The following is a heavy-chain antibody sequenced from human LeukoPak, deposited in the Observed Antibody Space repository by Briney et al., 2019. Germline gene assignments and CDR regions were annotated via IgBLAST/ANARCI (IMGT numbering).Heavy chain of an antibody. CDR2: ISSSSSYI. CDR1: GFTFSSYS. J-gene: IGHJ4*02. V-gene: IGHV3-21*04. CDR3: ARDALWTGYDTFDY. Sequence: GGSLRLSCAASGFTFSSYSMNWVRQAPGKGLEWVSSISSSSSYIYYADSVKGRFTISRDNAKNSLYLQVNSLRAEDTALYYCARDALWTGYDTFDYWGQGTLVTVSS. D-gene: IGHD3/OR15-3a*01.